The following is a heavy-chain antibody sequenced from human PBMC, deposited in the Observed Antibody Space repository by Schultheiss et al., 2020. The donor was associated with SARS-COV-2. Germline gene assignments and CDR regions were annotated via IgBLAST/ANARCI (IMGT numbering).Heavy chain of an antibody. CDR2: IYPGDSDT. CDR1: GYSFTSYW. D-gene: IGHD6-19*01. J-gene: IGHJ4*02. CDR3: ARTSVAGSYYFDY. Sequence: GGSLRLSCKGSGYSFTSYWIGWVRQMPGKGLEWMGIIYPGDSDTIYSPSFQGQVTISADRSISTAYLQWSSLKASDTAMYYCARTSVAGSYYFDYWGQGTLVTVSS. V-gene: IGHV5-51*01.